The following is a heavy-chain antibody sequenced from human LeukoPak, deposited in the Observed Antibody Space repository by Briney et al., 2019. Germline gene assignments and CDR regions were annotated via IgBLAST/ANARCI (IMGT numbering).Heavy chain of an antibody. CDR1: GYTFTSYG. V-gene: IGHV1-18*01. J-gene: IGHJ4*02. CDR2: ISAYNGNT. D-gene: IGHD1-26*01. Sequence: GASVKVSCKASGYTFTSYGISWVRQAPGQGLEWMGWISAYNGNTNYAQKLQGRVTMTTDTSTSTAYMELRSLRSDDTAVYYCARDLNRQTRGSPPCYWGQGTLVTVSS. CDR3: ARDLNRQTRGSPPCY.